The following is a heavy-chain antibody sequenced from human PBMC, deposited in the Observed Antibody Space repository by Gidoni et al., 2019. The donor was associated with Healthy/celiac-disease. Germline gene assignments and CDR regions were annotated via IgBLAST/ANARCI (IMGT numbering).Heavy chain of an antibody. J-gene: IGHJ4*02. CDR1: GATFNSYA. V-gene: IGHV1-69*01. D-gene: IGHD6-6*01. CDR2: IIPIFGTA. CDR3: ARDQFKIEYSSSSVLYYFDY. Sequence: QVQLVQSGAEVKKPGSSVKVSCKASGATFNSYALSWVRQAPGQGLEWMGGIIPIFGTANYEQKFQGRVTITADESTSTAYMELSSLRSEDTAVYYCARDQFKIEYSSSSVLYYFDYWGQGTLVTVSS.